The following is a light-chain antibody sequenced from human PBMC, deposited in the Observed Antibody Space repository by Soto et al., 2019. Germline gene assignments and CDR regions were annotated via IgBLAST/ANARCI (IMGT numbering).Light chain of an antibody. J-gene: IGLJ1*01. CDR1: SSNIGAGYD. V-gene: IGLV1-40*01. CDR3: QSYDSSRSPLYV. Sequence: QSVRTQPPSVSGAPGQRVSISCTGSSSNIGAGYDVHWYQHLPGTAPKLLIYANNNRPSGVPDRFSGSKSGTSASLAITGLQAEDEADYYCQSYDSSRSPLYVFGTGTKLTVL. CDR2: ANN.